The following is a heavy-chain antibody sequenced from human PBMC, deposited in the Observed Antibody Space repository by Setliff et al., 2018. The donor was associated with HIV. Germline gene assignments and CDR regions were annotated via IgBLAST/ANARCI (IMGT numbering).Heavy chain of an antibody. J-gene: IGHJ4*02. V-gene: IGHV4-59*12. D-gene: IGHD3-16*02. CDR2: IYYSGST. CDR3: ARGSYYDYVWGNYRYTGFDY. CDR1: GGSISSYY. Sequence: PSQTLSLTCTVSGGSISSYYWSWIRQPPGKGLEWIGYIYYSGSTNYNPSLKSRVTISVDTSKNQFSLKLNSVTAADTAVYYCARGSYYDYVWGNYRYTGFDYWGQGTLVTVSS.